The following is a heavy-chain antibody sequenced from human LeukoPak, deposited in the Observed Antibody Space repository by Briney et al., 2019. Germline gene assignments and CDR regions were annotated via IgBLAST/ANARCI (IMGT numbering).Heavy chain of an antibody. D-gene: IGHD4-23*01. CDR2: IYYSGIT. J-gene: IGHJ4*02. V-gene: IGHV4-59*01. CDR3: ARGVGILRWSFFFDS. CDR1: NGSINSYY. Sequence: PSETLYLTCTVSNGSINSYYWSWIRQPPGKGLEWIGFIYYSGITDYNSSLKSRVTFSLDTANNQISLHLNSVTAADTAAYYCARGVGILRWSFFFDSWGQGILVSVSS.